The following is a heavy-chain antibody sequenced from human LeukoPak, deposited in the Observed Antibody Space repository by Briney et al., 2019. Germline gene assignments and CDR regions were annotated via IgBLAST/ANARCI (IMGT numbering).Heavy chain of an antibody. Sequence: SETLSLTCTVSGGSISSYYWSWIRQPAGKGLEWIGRIYTSGSTNYNPSLKSRVTMSVDTSKNQFSLKLSSVTAADTAVYYCARERKDYSKGGWYVGYWGQGTLVTVSS. CDR3: ARERKDYSKGGWYVGY. D-gene: IGHD6-19*01. V-gene: IGHV4-4*07. CDR2: IYTSGST. J-gene: IGHJ4*02. CDR1: GGSISSYY.